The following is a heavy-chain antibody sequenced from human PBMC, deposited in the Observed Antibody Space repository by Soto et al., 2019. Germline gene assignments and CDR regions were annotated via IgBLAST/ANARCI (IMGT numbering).Heavy chain of an antibody. CDR2: INHSGST. V-gene: IGHV4-34*01. D-gene: IGHD2-2*01. Sequence: PSETLSLTCAVYGGSFSGYYWSWIRQPPGKGLEWIGEINHSGSTNYNPSLKSRVTISVDTSKNQFSLKLSSVTAADTAVYYCARTGCSIVVVPAAIPYHYFDYWGQGTLVTVSS. J-gene: IGHJ4*02. CDR3: ARTGCSIVVVPAAIPYHYFDY. CDR1: GGSFSGYY.